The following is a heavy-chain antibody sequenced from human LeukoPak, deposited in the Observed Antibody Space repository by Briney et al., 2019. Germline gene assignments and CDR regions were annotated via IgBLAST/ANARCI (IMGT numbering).Heavy chain of an antibody. J-gene: IGHJ6*02. CDR1: GYTFTSYY. CDR3: AGPKGGTVTTDYYYYGMDV. CDR2: ITPSSGST. D-gene: IGHD4-17*01. V-gene: IGHV1-46*01. Sequence: GPSEKVSCKASGYTFTSYYMHWVRQAPGQGLEWMGIITPSSGSTSNAQKCQGRVTMTRDTSTSTVYMELSSLRSEDTAVYYCAGPKGGTVTTDYYYYGMDVWGQGTTVTVSS.